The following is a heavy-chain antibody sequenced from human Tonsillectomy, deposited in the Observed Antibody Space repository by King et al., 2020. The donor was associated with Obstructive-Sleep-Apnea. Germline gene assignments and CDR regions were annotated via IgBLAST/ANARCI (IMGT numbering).Heavy chain of an antibody. CDR3: AKVGCSGGSCYLYYYYYGMDV. J-gene: IGHJ6*02. D-gene: IGHD2-15*01. Sequence: EVQLVESGGGLVQPGGSLRLSCAASGFTFSSYAMSWVRQAPGKGLEWVSAISGSGGSTYYADSVKGRFTISRDNSKNTLYLQMNSLRAGDTAVYYCAKVGCSGGSCYLYYYYYGMDVWGQGTTVTVSS. CDR2: ISGSGGST. CDR1: GFTFSSYA. V-gene: IGHV3-23*04.